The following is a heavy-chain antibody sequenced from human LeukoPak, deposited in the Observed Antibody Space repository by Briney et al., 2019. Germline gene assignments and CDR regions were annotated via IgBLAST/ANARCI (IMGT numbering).Heavy chain of an antibody. V-gene: IGHV3-53*04. CDR2: IFSGGYS. D-gene: IGHD4-17*01. Sequence: SGGSLRLSCEASGFRVGSHYMNWVRQAPGKGLEWVSVIFSGGYSYYADSVKGRFTLSRQNSRNTLYLQMNNLRPDDTAVYYCARDADYGENGEGFGVWGQGTRVIVSS. CDR3: ARDADYGENGEGFGV. CDR1: GFRVGSHY. J-gene: IGHJ3*01.